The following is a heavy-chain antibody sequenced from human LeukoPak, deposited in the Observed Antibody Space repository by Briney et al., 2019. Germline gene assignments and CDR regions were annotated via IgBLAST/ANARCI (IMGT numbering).Heavy chain of an antibody. CDR2: IKLDGSEK. Sequence: GGSLRLSCAASGFTFSSYWMSWVRQAPGKGLEWVANIKLDGSEKYYVDSVKGRFTISRDNAKNSLYLQMNSLRAEDTAVYYCARKAVSTEWFGELLSLNYFDYWGQGTLVTVSS. CDR1: GFTFSSYW. CDR3: ARKAVSTEWFGELLSLNYFDY. D-gene: IGHD3-10*01. J-gene: IGHJ4*02. V-gene: IGHV3-7*01.